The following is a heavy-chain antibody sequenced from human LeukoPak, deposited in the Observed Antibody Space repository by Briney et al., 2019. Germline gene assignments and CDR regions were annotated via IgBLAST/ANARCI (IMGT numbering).Heavy chain of an antibody. CDR3: ATRYSSSWDYYYYYGMDV. D-gene: IGHD6-13*01. J-gene: IGHJ6*02. V-gene: IGHV4-61*02. CDR2: IYTSGST. CDR1: GGSISSGSYY. Sequence: SQTLSLTCTVSGGSISSGSYYWSWIRQPAGKGLEWIGRIYTSGSTNYNPSLKSRVTISVDTSKNQFSLKLSSVTAADTAVHYCATRYSSSWDYYYYYGMDVWGQGTTVTVSS.